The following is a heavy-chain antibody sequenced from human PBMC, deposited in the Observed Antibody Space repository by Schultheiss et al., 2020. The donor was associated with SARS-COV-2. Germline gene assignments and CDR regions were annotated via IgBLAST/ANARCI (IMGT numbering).Heavy chain of an antibody. CDR1: GFTFSSYW. V-gene: IGHV3-48*04. J-gene: IGHJ4*02. CDR3: ARPGAAAADY. CDR2: ISSSGSTI. D-gene: IGHD6-13*01. Sequence: GGSLRLSCAASGFTFSSYWMNWVRQAPGKGLEWVSYISSSGSTIYYADSVKGRFTISRDNAKNSLYLQMNSLRAEDTAVYYCARPGAAAADYWGQGTLVTVSS.